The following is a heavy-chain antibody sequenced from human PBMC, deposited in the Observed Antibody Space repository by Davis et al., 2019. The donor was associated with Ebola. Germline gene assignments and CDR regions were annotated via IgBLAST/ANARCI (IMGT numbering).Heavy chain of an antibody. V-gene: IGHV3-7*01. Sequence: GESLKISCVASGFTFSSHWMSWVRQAPGKGLEWVAHIKGDGSETYYVDSVKGRFTISRDNAKNTLYLQMTTLRAEDTAVYYCASQGQGFWGRGTMVTVSS. CDR1: GFTFSSHW. CDR3: ASQGQGF. J-gene: IGHJ3*01. CDR2: IKGDGSET.